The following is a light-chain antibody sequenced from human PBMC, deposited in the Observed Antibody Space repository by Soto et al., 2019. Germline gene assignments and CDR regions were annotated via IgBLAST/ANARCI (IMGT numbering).Light chain of an antibody. Sequence: QSVLTQPASVAGSPGQSITISCTGTSSDVGNYNLVSWFQQHPGKAPKLMIFDVSQRPSGVSNRFSGSKSGNTASLTISGLKAEDEADYYCCSYGGGTIMIFGGGTQLTVL. CDR3: CSYGGGTIMI. CDR2: DVS. J-gene: IGLJ2*01. V-gene: IGLV2-23*02. CDR1: SSDVGNYNL.